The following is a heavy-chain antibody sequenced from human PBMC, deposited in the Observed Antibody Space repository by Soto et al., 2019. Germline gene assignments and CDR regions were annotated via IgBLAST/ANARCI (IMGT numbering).Heavy chain of an antibody. J-gene: IGHJ6*03. CDR1: GGSISSSSYY. D-gene: IGHD3-9*01. CDR3: ASPLDGYYYYMDV. Sequence: SETLSLTCTVSGGSISSSSYYWGWIRQPPGKGLEWIGSIYYSGSTYYNPSLKSRVTISVDTSKNQFSLKLSSVTAADTAVYYCASPLDGYYYYMDVWGKGTTVTVSS. V-gene: IGHV4-39*01. CDR2: IYYSGST.